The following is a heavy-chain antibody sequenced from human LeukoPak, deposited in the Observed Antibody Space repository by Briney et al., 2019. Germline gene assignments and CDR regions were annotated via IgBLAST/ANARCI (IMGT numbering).Heavy chain of an antibody. V-gene: IGHV3-30*18. Sequence: GRSLRLSCAASGFTFSSYGMHWVRQAPGKGLEWVAVISYDGSNKYYADSVKGRFTISRDNSKNTLYLQMNSLRAEDTAVYYCAKGYSSSWYPGAEYFQHWGQGTLVTVSS. CDR1: GFTFSSYG. D-gene: IGHD6-13*01. CDR2: ISYDGSNK. CDR3: AKGYSSSWYPGAEYFQH. J-gene: IGHJ1*01.